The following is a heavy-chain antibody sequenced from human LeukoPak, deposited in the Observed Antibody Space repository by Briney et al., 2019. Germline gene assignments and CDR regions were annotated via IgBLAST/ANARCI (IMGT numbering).Heavy chain of an antibody. CDR2: INHSGST. CDR3: ARKSGYAGPFDI. D-gene: IGHD5-12*01. Sequence: SETLSLTCAVYGGSFSGYYWSWIRQPPGKGLEWIGEINHSGSTNYNPSLKSRVTISVDTSKNQFSLKLSPVTAADTAEYYCARKSGYAGPFDIWGQGTMVTVSS. CDR1: GGSFSGYY. J-gene: IGHJ3*02. V-gene: IGHV4-34*01.